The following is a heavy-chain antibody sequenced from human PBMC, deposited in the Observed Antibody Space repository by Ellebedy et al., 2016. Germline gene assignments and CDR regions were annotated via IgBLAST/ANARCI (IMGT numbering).Heavy chain of an antibody. CDR1: GFTFSSYG. CDR3: AREGSGWYGSCFQH. CDR2: ISSDGSST. D-gene: IGHD6-19*01. Sequence: GGSLRLSCAASGFTFSSYGMHWVRQAPGKGLEYVSAISSDGSSTYYAISVKGRFSISRDNSQNTLFLQMNSLRAEDTAVYYCAREGSGWYGSCFQHWGQGTLVTVSS. V-gene: IGHV3-64*01. J-gene: IGHJ1*01.